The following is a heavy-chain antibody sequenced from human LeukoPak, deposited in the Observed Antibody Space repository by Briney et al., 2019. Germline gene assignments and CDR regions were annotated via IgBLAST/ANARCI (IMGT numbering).Heavy chain of an antibody. D-gene: IGHD1-1*01. V-gene: IGHV4-59*01. Sequence: PSETLSLTCTVSGGSISNYYWNWIRQPPGKGLEWIGYLYSRGSPNYNPSLKRRVTISVDTSKNHFSLTLSSVSAADTAVYYCARLQPNSGEWAFDIWGQGTMVTVSS. J-gene: IGHJ3*02. CDR1: GGSISNYY. CDR3: ARLQPNSGEWAFDI. CDR2: LYSRGSP.